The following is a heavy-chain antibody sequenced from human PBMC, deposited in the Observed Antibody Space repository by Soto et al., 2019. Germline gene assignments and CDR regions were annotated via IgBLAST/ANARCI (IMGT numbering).Heavy chain of an antibody. CDR3: ARGRYGDYDDAFDI. Sequence: QVQLQESGPGLVKPSETLSLTCSVSGGSISSNYWSWIRQPPGKGLEWIEFINYSGNTNYIPSLKSRVTISLDTSKNQFSLKLSSVTAADTAVYYCARGRYGDYDDAFDIWGQGTMVTVSP. J-gene: IGHJ3*02. V-gene: IGHV4-59*01. CDR2: INYSGNT. CDR1: GGSISSNY. D-gene: IGHD4-17*01.